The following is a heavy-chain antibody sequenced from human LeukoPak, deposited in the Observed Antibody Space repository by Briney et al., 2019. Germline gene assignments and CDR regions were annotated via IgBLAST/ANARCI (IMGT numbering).Heavy chain of an antibody. V-gene: IGHV4-30-4*07. CDR1: GVSISSGGSS. CDR3: ARLRLGSGYDANFDY. J-gene: IGHJ4*02. Sequence: PSQTLSLTCAVSGVSISSGGSSWSWIRQPPGKGLEWIGYIYYSGSTNYNPSLKSRVTISVDTSKNQFSLKLSSVTAADTAVYYCARLRLGSGYDANFDYWGQGTLVTVSS. CDR2: IYYSGST. D-gene: IGHD5-12*01.